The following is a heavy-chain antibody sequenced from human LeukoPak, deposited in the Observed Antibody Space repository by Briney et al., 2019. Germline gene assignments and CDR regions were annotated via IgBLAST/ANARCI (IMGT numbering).Heavy chain of an antibody. CDR2: ISYDGSNK. Sequence: GGSLRLSCAASGFTFSSYAMHWVRQAPGKGLEWVAVISYDGSNKYYADSVKGRFTISRDNSKNTLNLQMNSLRAEDTAVYYCARDVVGSSNNGMDVWGQGTTVTVPS. CDR3: ARDVVGSSNNGMDV. CDR1: GFTFSSYA. V-gene: IGHV3-30-3*01. J-gene: IGHJ6*02. D-gene: IGHD6-13*01.